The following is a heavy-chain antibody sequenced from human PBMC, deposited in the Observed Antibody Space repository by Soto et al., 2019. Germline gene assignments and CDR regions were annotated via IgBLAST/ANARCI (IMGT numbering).Heavy chain of an antibody. CDR3: AREDILGVRSFDY. Sequence: GGSLRLSCAASGFTFRDYYMSWIRQAPGKGLEWVSYIHSSGTTIYYADSVKGRFTVSRDNAKNSQYLQMNSLRDEDTAVYYCAREDILGVRSFDYWGQGTLVTVSS. V-gene: IGHV3-11*04. J-gene: IGHJ4*02. CDR2: IHSSGTTI. D-gene: IGHD3-9*01. CDR1: GFTFRDYY.